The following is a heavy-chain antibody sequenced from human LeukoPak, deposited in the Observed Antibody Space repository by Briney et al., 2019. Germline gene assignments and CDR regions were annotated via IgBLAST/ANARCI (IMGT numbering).Heavy chain of an antibody. J-gene: IGHJ4*02. Sequence: SETLSLTCTVSGGSVNSGSYYWSCIPQPPGKGLEWVGYIYYSGSTNYRPSLKSRVTMSVDTSKNQFSLRLNSVTAADTAVYYCAAMHDSGWYSYWGQGTLVTVSS. CDR2: IYYSGST. D-gene: IGHD6-19*01. CDR1: GGSVNSGSYY. CDR3: AAMHDSGWYSY. V-gene: IGHV4-61*01.